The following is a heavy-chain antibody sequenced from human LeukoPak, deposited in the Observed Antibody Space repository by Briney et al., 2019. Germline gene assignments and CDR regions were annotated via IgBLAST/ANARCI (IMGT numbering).Heavy chain of an antibody. CDR1: EFTVSSNY. V-gene: IGHV3-53*01. CDR3: ARDSYYGSGSSNWYFDL. Sequence: PGGSLRLSCAASEFTVSSNYMSWVRQAPGKGLEWVSVISGSGGSTYYADSVKGRFTISRDNAKNSLYLQMNSLRAEDTAVYYCARDSYYGSGSSNWYFDLWGRGTLVTVSS. J-gene: IGHJ2*01. CDR2: ISGSGGST. D-gene: IGHD3-10*01.